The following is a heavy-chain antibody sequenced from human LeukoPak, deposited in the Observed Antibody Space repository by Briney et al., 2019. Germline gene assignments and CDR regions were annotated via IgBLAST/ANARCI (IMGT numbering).Heavy chain of an antibody. CDR1: GFTFSSYA. D-gene: IGHD3-22*01. Sequence: PGGSLRLSCAASGFTFSSYAMSWVRQAPGKGLEWVSAISGGGGSTHYADSVKGRFTISRGNSKNTLYLQMSSLRAGDTAVYYCAKSPYYDSSGYYREYYFDYWGQGTLVTVSS. CDR2: ISGGGGST. J-gene: IGHJ4*02. V-gene: IGHV3-23*01. CDR3: AKSPYYDSSGYYREYYFDY.